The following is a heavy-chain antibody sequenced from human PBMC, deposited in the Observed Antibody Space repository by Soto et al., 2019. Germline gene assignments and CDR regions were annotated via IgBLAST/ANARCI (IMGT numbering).Heavy chain of an antibody. V-gene: IGHV4-39*01. Sequence: SETLSLTCTVSGGSISSSSYYWGWIRQPPGKGLEWIGSIYYSGSTYYNPSLKSRVTISVDTSKNQFSLKLSSVTAADTAVYYCARLDSSSPTYYYYYMDVWGKGTTVTVSS. J-gene: IGHJ6*03. CDR2: IYYSGST. D-gene: IGHD6-6*01. CDR1: GGSISSSSYY. CDR3: ARLDSSSPTYYYYYMDV.